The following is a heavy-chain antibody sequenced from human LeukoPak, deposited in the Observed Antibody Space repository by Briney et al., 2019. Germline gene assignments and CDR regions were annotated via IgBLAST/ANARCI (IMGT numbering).Heavy chain of an antibody. CDR2: IYYSGST. CDR1: GGSISSGGYY. D-gene: IGHD1-7*01. J-gene: IGHJ5*02. V-gene: IGHV4-31*03. Sequence: PSETLSLTCTVSGGSISSGGYYWSWIRRHPGKGLEWIGYIYYSGSTYYNPSLKSRVTISVDTSKNQFSLKLSSVTAADTAVYYCARDSKAGTTNWFDPWGQGTLVTVSS. CDR3: ARDSKAGTTNWFDP.